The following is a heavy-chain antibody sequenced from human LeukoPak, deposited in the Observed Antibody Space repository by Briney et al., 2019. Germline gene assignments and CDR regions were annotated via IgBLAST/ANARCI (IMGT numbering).Heavy chain of an antibody. Sequence: GGSLRLSCAASGFTFSRYSMKWVRQAPGKGLEWVSSISSSSSYIYYADSVKGRFTISRDNAKNSLYLQMNSLRAEDTAVYYCARETSGWYYYWGQGTLVTVSS. D-gene: IGHD6-19*01. J-gene: IGHJ4*02. CDR1: GFTFSRYS. CDR3: ARETSGWYYY. CDR2: ISSSSSYI. V-gene: IGHV3-21*01.